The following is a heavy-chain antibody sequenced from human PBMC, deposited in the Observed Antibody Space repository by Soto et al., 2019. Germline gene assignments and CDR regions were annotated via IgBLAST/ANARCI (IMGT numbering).Heavy chain of an antibody. D-gene: IGHD5-12*01. V-gene: IGHV3-23*01. CDR1: GFPFSSYA. Sequence: GGSLRLSCAASGFPFSSYAMSWVRQAPGKGLEWVSAISGGGGSTYYADSVKGRFTISRDNSKNTLYLQMNSLRAEDTAVYYCAKAQDGYNSGPFDYWGQGTLVTVSS. J-gene: IGHJ4*02. CDR2: ISGGGGST. CDR3: AKAQDGYNSGPFDY.